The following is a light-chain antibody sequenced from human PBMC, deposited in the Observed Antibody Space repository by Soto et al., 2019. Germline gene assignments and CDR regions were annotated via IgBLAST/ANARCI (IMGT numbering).Light chain of an antibody. J-gene: IGKJ4*01. CDR3: QQYNDWPPLT. CDR1: QSLSIN. CDR2: GAS. Sequence: EIVRTQSPATRSLSPGERGTRSCRASQSLSINLAWYQQKPCQAPRLLIYGASARATGIPARFSGSGSGTEFTLPISSLQSEDFAVYFCQQYNDWPPLTFGGGTKVEIK. V-gene: IGKV3-15*01.